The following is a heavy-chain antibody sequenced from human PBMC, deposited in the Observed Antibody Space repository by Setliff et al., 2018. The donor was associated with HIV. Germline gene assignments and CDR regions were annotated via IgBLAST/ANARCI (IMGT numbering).Heavy chain of an antibody. D-gene: IGHD3-10*01. CDR2: IFSSGST. J-gene: IGHJ5*02. Sequence: PEETLSLTCTVSGDSISSYSWNWIRQSPGGGLEWIGFIFSSGSTKYNPSLQSRVTMSIDTSKNQFSLRLTSVTAADTAVYYCARRIDDSGSFPDKNWFDTWGQGSLVTVSS. V-gene: IGHV4-4*09. CDR3: ARRIDDSGSFPDKNWFDT. CDR1: GDSISSYS.